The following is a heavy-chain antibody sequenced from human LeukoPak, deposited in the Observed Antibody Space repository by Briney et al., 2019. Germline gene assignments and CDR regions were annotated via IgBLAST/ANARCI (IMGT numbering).Heavy chain of an antibody. J-gene: IGHJ4*02. CDR1: GGSFSGYY. V-gene: IGHV4-34*01. Sequence: SETLSLTCAVYGGSFSGYYWGWIRQPPGKGLEWIGHIYYSGTTYYSPSLKSRVTISVDTSKNQFSLKLNSVTAADTAVYYCARMGRIAVAGLDYWGQGTLVTVSS. CDR3: ARMGRIAVAGLDY. CDR2: IYYSGTT. D-gene: IGHD6-19*01.